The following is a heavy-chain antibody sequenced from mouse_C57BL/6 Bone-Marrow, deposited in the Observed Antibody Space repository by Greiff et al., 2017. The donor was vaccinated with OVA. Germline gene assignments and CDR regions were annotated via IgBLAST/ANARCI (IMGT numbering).Heavy chain of an antibody. CDR1: GFTFSSYA. CDR2: ISSGGDYI. CDR3: TRAPFITTVVAGDWYFDV. J-gene: IGHJ1*03. V-gene: IGHV5-9-1*02. D-gene: IGHD1-1*01. Sequence: EVQLQESGEGLVKPGGSLKLSCAASGFTFSSYAMSWVRQTPEKRLEWVAYISSGGDYIYYADTVKGRFTISRDNARNTLYLQMSSLKSEDTAMYYCTRAPFITTVVAGDWYFDVWGTGTTVTVSS.